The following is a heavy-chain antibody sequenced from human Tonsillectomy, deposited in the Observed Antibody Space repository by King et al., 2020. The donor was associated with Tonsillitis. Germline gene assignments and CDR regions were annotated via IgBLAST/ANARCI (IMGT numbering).Heavy chain of an antibody. Sequence: QLQESGPGLVKPSQTLSLNCTVSGDSISSGSYFWSWNRQHPGKGLEWIGYIYYTGSTYYNPSLQSRLTISVDMSTNQFSLKLSSVTTADTAVYYCARARGGLDYYGVDVWGQGTKVTVSS. J-gene: IGHJ6*02. CDR2: IYYTGST. CDR3: ARARGGLDYYGVDV. CDR1: GDSISSGSYF. V-gene: IGHV4-31*03. D-gene: IGHD3-16*01.